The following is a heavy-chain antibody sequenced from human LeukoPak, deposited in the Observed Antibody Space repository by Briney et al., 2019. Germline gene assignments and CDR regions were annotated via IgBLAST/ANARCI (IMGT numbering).Heavy chain of an antibody. V-gene: IGHV3-48*03. CDR3: ARARGVRGVYPFDY. CDR1: GFTFSSYE. CDR2: ISSSGSTI. Sequence: GGSLRLSCAASGFTFSSYEMNWVRQAPGKGLEWVSYISSSGSTIYYADSVKGRFTISRDNAKNSLYLQMNSLRAEDTAVYYCARARGVRGVYPFDYWGQGTLVTVSS. D-gene: IGHD3-10*01. J-gene: IGHJ4*02.